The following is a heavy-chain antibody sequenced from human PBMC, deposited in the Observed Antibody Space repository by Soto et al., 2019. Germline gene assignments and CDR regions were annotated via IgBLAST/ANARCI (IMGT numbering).Heavy chain of an antibody. V-gene: IGHV3-53*01. J-gene: IGHJ3*02. CDR1: VFSVSNTY. CDR2: IYRGRAT. CDR3: ARDRSDSSRADSFDI. D-gene: IGHD6-25*01. Sequence: GGSLRLSCAVSVFSVSNTYMSWVRQAPGKGPEWISVIYRGRATYYADSVKGRFTISRDDSRNTVYLQMNSLTTEDTAVYFCARDRSDSSRADSFDIWGQGTMVTVSS.